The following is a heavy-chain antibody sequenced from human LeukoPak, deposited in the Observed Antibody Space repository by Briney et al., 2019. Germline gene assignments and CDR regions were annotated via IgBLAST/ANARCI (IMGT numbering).Heavy chain of an antibody. CDR1: EFTFSSYS. CDR3: AKARVVMVVAATVLDY. V-gene: IGHV3-48*01. Sequence: PGGSLRLSCAASEFTFSSYSMNWVRQAPGKGLEWVSYITNSGNSKSYADSVKGRFTISRDNTKNSLYLQMNGLRAEDTAVYYCAKARVVMVVAATVLDYWGQGALVTVSS. D-gene: IGHD2-15*01. J-gene: IGHJ4*02. CDR2: ITNSGNSK.